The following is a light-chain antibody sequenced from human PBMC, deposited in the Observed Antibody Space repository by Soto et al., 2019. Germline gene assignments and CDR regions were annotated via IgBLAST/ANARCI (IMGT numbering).Light chain of an antibody. J-gene: IGLJ2*01. Sequence: QSVLTQPPSVSEAPGQRVSISCSGGSSNIGKNSVSWYQQLPATAPKLLIYDDHQRPSGIPDRFSASKSGASATLDITGLQPADAADYYCATWDLTLSAGVLFGGGTKLTVL. CDR1: SSNIGKNS. CDR2: DDH. V-gene: IGLV1-51*01. CDR3: ATWDLTLSAGVL.